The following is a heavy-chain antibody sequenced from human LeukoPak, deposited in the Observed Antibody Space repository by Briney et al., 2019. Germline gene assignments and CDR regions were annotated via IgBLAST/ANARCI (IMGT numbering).Heavy chain of an antibody. CDR2: ISSNGGST. CDR3: AKDSQAGYSYGYLSGY. Sequence: GGSLRLSCAASGFTFSSYAMHWVRQAPGKGLEYVSAISSNGGSTYYANSVKGRFTISRDNSKNTLYLQMNSLRAEDTAVYYCAKDSQAGYSYGYLSGYWGQGTLVTVSS. D-gene: IGHD5-18*01. CDR1: GFTFSSYA. J-gene: IGHJ4*02. V-gene: IGHV3-64*01.